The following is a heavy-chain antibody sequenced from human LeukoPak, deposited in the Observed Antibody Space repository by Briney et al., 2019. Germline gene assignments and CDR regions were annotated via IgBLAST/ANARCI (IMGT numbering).Heavy chain of an antibody. CDR3: ARGGYYDSSGLDY. CDR2: MNPNSGDT. D-gene: IGHD3-22*01. J-gene: IGHJ4*02. Sequence: GASVKVSCKTSGYTFTSYDINWVRQATGQGLEWMGCMNPNSGDTVYAQKFQGRVTMTRNTSISTAYMELSSLRSEDTAVYYCARGGYYDSSGLDYWGQGTLVTVSS. V-gene: IGHV1-8*01. CDR1: GYTFTSYD.